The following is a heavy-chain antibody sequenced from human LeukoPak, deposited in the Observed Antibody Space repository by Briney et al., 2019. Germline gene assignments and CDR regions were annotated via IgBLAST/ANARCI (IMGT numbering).Heavy chain of an antibody. CDR1: GFTFSSYT. V-gene: IGHV3-30*04. CDR3: ARDWPYNFWSGYYMVVD. Sequence: GGSLRLSCATSGFTFSSYTLHWVRQAPGKGLEWVAVISYDGSNKYYADSVKGRFTISRDNSKNTLYLQMNSLRVEDTAVYYCARDWPYNFWSGYYMVVDWGQGTRVTVSS. CDR2: ISYDGSNK. D-gene: IGHD3-3*01. J-gene: IGHJ4*02.